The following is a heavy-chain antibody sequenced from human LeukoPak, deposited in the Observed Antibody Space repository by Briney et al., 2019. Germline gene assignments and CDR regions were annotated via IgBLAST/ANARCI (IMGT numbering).Heavy chain of an antibody. CDR2: ISSSGSSI. V-gene: IGHV3-48*03. CDR3: AKDPGIAAAATGY. D-gene: IGHD6-13*01. CDR1: GFTFSSYE. J-gene: IGHJ4*02. Sequence: PGGSLRLSCAASGFTFSSYEMNWVRQAPGKGLEWVSYISSSGSSIYYADSVKGRFTISGDNAKNSLYLQMNSLRAEDTAVYYCAKDPGIAAAATGYWGQGTLVTVSS.